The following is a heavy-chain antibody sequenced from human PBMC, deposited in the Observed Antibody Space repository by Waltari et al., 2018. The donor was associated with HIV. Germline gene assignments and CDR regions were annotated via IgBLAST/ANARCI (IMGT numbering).Heavy chain of an antibody. V-gene: IGHV3-21*01. CDR2: IGSLQNFI. CDR3: ARGPSSGWSWFDP. Sequence: EVRLLESGGGLVRTGGSLRLSCAASGFRFSDYNMNWVRQGPGKGLEWVASIGSLQNFIHYADSVKGRFTVSRDNAKNSLYLQMNSLTAEDTAVYYCARGPSSGWSWFDPWGQGTLVTVSS. J-gene: IGHJ5*02. CDR1: GFRFSDYN. D-gene: IGHD6-19*01.